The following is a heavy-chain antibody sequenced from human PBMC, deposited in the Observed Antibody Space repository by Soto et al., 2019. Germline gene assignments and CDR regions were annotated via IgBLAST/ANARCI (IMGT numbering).Heavy chain of an antibody. CDR1: GFTFSSYS. CDR3: TRGYTGYAQAGLDS. J-gene: IGHJ4*02. V-gene: IGHV3-48*01. Sequence: GGFLRLSCAASGFTFSSYSMNWVRQAPGKGLEWVSYITSSGSATYYADTVKGRFTISRDNAKNSLYLQMNSLRAEDTAVYYCTRGYTGYAQAGLDSWGQGTLVTVSS. D-gene: IGHD5-12*01. CDR2: ITSSGSAT.